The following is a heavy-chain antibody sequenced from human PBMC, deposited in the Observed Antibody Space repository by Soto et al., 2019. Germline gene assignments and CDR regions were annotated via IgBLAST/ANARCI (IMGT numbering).Heavy chain of an antibody. CDR3: VRDADETASVPAPWLV. Sequence: QVHLQESGPGLVNPSGTLTLTCAVSGGSISSSHWWGWVRQAPGKGLAWIGEIYHSGSTNYNPSLKRRITMSVDKSKNQFSVNLSAVTAADTAVYYCVRDADETASVPAPWLVWVRGTMVTVSS. D-gene: IGHD2-21*02. V-gene: IGHV4-4*02. J-gene: IGHJ6*02. CDR2: IYHSGST. CDR1: GGSISSSHW.